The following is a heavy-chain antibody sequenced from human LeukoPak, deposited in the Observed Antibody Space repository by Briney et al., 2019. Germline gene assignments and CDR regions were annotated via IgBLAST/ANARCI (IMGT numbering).Heavy chain of an antibody. D-gene: IGHD5-12*01. CDR1: GGSISSYY. J-gene: IGHJ3*02. V-gene: IGHV4-59*01. Sequence: SETLSLTCTVSGGSISSYYWSWIRQPPGKGLEWVGYIYYSGSTNYNPSLKSRVTISVDTSKNQFSLKLSSVTAAGTAVYYCAGGATIGVFDIWGQGTMVTVSS. CDR3: AGGATIGVFDI. CDR2: IYYSGST.